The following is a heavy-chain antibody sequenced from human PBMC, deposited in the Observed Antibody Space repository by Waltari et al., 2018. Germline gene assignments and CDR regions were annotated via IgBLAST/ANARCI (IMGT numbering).Heavy chain of an antibody. J-gene: IGHJ6*02. Sequence: QVQLVQSGAEVKKTGSSVKVSCKASGGTFSSTAISWVRQAPGQGREWEGRTTPIFGTANYAQKFQGRVTITADKSTSTAYMELSSLRSEDTAVYYCARVRVDIVATIPYGMDVWGQGTTVTVSS. CDR3: ARVRVDIVATIPYGMDV. CDR2: TTPIFGTA. D-gene: IGHD5-12*01. V-gene: IGHV1-69*13. CDR1: GGTFSSTA.